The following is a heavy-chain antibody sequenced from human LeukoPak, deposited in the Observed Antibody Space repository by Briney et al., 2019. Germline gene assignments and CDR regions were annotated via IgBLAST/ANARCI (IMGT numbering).Heavy chain of an antibody. D-gene: IGHD1-7*01. Sequence: GESLKISCKGSGYSFSSYWIGWVRQMPGKGLEWMGIIYPGDSDTKYSPSFQGQVTISADRSFGTAYLQWGSLKASDSAMYYCARREATTEYFDFWGQGTLVTVSS. CDR1: GYSFSSYW. V-gene: IGHV5-51*01. J-gene: IGHJ4*02. CDR3: ARREATTEYFDF. CDR2: IYPGDSDT.